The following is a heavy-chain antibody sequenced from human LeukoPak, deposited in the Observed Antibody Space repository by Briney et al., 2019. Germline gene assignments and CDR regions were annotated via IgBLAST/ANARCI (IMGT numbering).Heavy chain of an antibody. Sequence: SGGSLRLSCAASGFTFSSYGMSWVRQAPGKGLEWVSAISGSGGSTYYADSVKGRFTISRDNSKNTLYLQMNSLRAEDTAVYYCAKLYDYVWGSYRYIGGRHFDYWGQGTLVTVSS. J-gene: IGHJ4*02. CDR2: ISGSGGST. D-gene: IGHD3-16*02. CDR1: GFTFSSYG. CDR3: AKLYDYVWGSYRYIGGRHFDY. V-gene: IGHV3-23*01.